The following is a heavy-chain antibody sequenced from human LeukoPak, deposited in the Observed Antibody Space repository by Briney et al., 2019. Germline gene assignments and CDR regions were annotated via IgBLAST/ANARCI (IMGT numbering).Heavy chain of an antibody. CDR2: ISDSSRFI. J-gene: IGHJ6*02. CDR1: GFTFSHYA. Sequence: GGSLRLSCAASGFTFSHYAMTWVRQAPGKGLEWVSSISDSSRFIYYADSVKGRFTISRDNSKNTLYLQMNSLRAEDTAVYYCARDSGSSGWYLDYYYGMDVWGQGTTVTVSS. V-gene: IGHV3-21*01. CDR3: ARDSGSSGWYLDYYYGMDV. D-gene: IGHD6-19*01.